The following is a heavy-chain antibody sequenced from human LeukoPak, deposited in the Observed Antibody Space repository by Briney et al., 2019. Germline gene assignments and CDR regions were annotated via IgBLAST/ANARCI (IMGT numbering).Heavy chain of an antibody. V-gene: IGHV3-21*04. CDR2: ITKSSTYV. CDR3: ARGSGVHV. Sequence: NPGGSLRLACEASGFTFRTHSMNWVRQAQGKGLEWISSITKSSTYVYYADSVKGRFTISRDNANNSLFLQMNNLGVDDTGVYYCARGSGVHVWGQGTLVLVSS. CDR1: GFTFRTHS. J-gene: IGHJ4*02. D-gene: IGHD3-10*01.